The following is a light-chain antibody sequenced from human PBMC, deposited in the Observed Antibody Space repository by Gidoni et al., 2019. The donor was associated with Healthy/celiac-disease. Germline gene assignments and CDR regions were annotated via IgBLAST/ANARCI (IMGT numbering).Light chain of an antibody. J-gene: IGKJ3*01. V-gene: IGKV3-11*01. CDR3: QQRSNWPL. Sequence: EIVLTQSPATLSWSPGERATLSCRASQSVSSYLAWYQQKPGKAPRLLIYDASTRATGIPARFSGSGSGTDFTLTISSLEPEDFAVYYCQQRSNWPLFGPGTKVDIK. CDR2: DAS. CDR1: QSVSSY.